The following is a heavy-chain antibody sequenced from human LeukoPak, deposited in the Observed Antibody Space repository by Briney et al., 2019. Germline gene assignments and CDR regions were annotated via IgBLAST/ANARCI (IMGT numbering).Heavy chain of an antibody. CDR1: GFIFSSYW. Sequence: PGGSLRLSCAASGFIFSSYWMSWVRQAPGKGLEWVANIKQDGSEKYYVDSVKGRFTISRDNAKNSLYLQMNSLRAEDTAVYYCVRNLAVAGTCFDSWGQGTLVTVSS. D-gene: IGHD6-19*01. CDR3: VRNLAVAGTCFDS. J-gene: IGHJ4*02. V-gene: IGHV3-7*03. CDR2: IKQDGSEK.